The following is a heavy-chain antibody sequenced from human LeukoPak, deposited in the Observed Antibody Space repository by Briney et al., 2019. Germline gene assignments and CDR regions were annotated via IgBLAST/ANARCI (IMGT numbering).Heavy chain of an antibody. V-gene: IGHV3-30-3*01. J-gene: IGHJ5*02. CDR3: ARVSSGCSSASCYDRENWFDP. CDR2: ISYDGSNK. CDR1: GFTFSSYA. D-gene: IGHD2-2*01. Sequence: GGSLRLSCAASGFTFSSYAMHWVRQAPGKGLEWVAVISYDGSNKYYADSVKGRFTISRDNSKNTLYLQMNSLRAEDTAVYYCARVSSGCSSASCYDRENWFDPWGQGTLVTVSS.